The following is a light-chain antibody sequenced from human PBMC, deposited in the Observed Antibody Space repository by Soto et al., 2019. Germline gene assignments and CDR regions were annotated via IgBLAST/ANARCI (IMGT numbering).Light chain of an antibody. J-gene: IGKJ4*01. Sequence: EIVLTQSPATLSLSPGERATLSCRASQSVSNYLAWYQQKPGQAPRLLIYDASNRATGIPARFSGSGSGTDFTLTIRNLEPEDIAVYYCQQRSNWTLTFGRGTNVEIK. CDR2: DAS. CDR1: QSVSNY. V-gene: IGKV3-11*01. CDR3: QQRSNWTLT.